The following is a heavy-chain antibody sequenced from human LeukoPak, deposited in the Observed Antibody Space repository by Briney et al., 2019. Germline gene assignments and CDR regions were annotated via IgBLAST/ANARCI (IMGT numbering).Heavy chain of an antibody. J-gene: IGHJ4*02. Sequence: SETLSLTCTVSGGSISSSSYYWGWIRQPPGKGLEWIGSIYYSGSTYYSPSLKSRVTISVDTSKNQFSLKLSSVTAADTAVYYCARDNPEAGDARDYWGQGTLVTVSS. D-gene: IGHD2-21*02. CDR1: GGSISSSSYY. V-gene: IGHV4-39*07. CDR2: IYYSGST. CDR3: ARDNPEAGDARDY.